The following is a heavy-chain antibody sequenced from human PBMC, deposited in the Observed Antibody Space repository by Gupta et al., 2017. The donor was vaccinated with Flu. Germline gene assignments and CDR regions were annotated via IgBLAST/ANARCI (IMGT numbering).Heavy chain of an antibody. J-gene: IGHJ3*01. CDR1: GGSVTGGGYY. Sequence: VQLQESGPRLVKSSQTLSLTCTVSGGSVTGGGYYWNWIRQRPGQGLEWLGKIYYHGTNYYTPSRKSRLTISIDTSKNHLSLDLRYVTVDDTAIYYCSTTGGAGINDAFDVWGHGTLAIVSS. D-gene: IGHD3-10*01. CDR3: STTGGAGINDAFDV. V-gene: IGHV4-31*03. CDR2: IYYHGTN.